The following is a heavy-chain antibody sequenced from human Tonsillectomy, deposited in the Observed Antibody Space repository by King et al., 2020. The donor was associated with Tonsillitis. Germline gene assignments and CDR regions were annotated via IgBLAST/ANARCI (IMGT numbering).Heavy chain of an antibody. D-gene: IGHD1-20*01. J-gene: IGHJ4*02. V-gene: IGHV5-10-1*01. Sequence: QLVQSGAEVKKPGESLRISCKGSGYSFSNYWISWVRQMPGKGLEWVGRIDPTDSYSNYSPSFQGHVTISADKSISTVYLLWTSLKPSDTAIYYCARPPNNWNDVWYFDYWGQGSLVTVSS. CDR3: ARPPNNWNDVWYFDY. CDR2: IDPTDSYS. CDR1: GYSFSNYW.